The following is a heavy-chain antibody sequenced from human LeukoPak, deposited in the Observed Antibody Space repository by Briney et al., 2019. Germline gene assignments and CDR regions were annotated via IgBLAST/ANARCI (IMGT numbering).Heavy chain of an antibody. CDR2: MNPNSGNT. D-gene: IGHD3-10*01. J-gene: IGHJ5*02. CDR3: ARGDYGSGEGSNWFDP. CDR1: GYTFTSYD. Sequence: ASVTVSCKASGYTFTSYDINWVRQAPGQGLEWMGWMNPNSGNTGYAQKFQGRVTITRNTSISTAYMELSSLRSEDTAVYYCARGDYGSGEGSNWFDPWGQGTLVTVSS. V-gene: IGHV1-8*01.